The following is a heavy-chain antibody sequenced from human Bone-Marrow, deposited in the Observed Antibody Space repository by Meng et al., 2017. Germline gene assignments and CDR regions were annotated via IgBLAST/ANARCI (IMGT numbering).Heavy chain of an antibody. D-gene: IGHD6-19*01. CDR1: GGSFSGYY. J-gene: IGHJ4*02. CDR2: INHSGST. CDR3: ARGARVAGTDY. Sequence: QGQLQPWGAGLLKPSETLSLTCAVYGGSFSGYYWSWIRQPPGKGLEWIGEINHSGSTNYNPSLKSRVTISVDTSKNQFSLKLSSVTAADTAVYYCARGARVAGTDYWGQGTLVTVSS. V-gene: IGHV4-34*01.